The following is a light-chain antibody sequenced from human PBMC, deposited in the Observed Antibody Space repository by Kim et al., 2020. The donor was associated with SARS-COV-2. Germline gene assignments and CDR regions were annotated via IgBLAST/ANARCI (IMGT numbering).Light chain of an antibody. Sequence: ASVGDRVTITCRASQGITDHLGWFQQKPGKAPKSLIYAVSRLQSGVPSKFSGSGYGTDFTLTISSLQPEDFATYYCQQYKSYPLTFGGGTKVDIK. CDR3: QQYKSYPLT. J-gene: IGKJ4*01. CDR2: AVS. V-gene: IGKV1-16*02. CDR1: QGITDH.